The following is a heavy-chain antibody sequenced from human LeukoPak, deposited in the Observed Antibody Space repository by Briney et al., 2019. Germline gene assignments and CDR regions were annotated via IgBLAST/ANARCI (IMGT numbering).Heavy chain of an antibody. J-gene: IGHJ3*02. CDR3: ARDRNGGSSLDI. CDR1: GYTFTGYY. V-gene: IGHV1-2*02. CDR2: IYPYSGDT. D-gene: IGHD6-6*01. Sequence: ASVKVSFKASGYTFTGYYIHWVRQAPGQGLEWMGWIYPYSGDTNYAQNFQGRVTMTRDTSISTAYMELSSLKSDDTAVYYCARDRNGGSSLDIWGQGTMLTVSS.